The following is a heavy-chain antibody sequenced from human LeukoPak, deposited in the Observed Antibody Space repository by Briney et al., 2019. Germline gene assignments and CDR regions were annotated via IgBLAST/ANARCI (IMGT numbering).Heavy chain of an antibody. CDR2: IRSKANSYAT. J-gene: IGHJ4*02. CDR3: AKDGASPVDY. V-gene: IGHV3-73*01. CDR1: GFTFSGSA. D-gene: IGHD5-24*01. Sequence: GGSLRLSCTASGFTFSGSAMHWVRQASGKGLEWVGRIRSKANSYATVYAASVKGRFTISRDDSKNTAYLQMNSLKTEDTAVYYCAKDGASPVDYWGQGTLVTVSS.